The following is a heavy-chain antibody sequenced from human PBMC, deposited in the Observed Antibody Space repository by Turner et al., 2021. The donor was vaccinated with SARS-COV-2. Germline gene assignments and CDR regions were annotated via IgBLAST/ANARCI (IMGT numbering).Heavy chain of an antibody. J-gene: IGHJ4*02. CDR1: GYTFTSYG. D-gene: IGHD6-19*01. CDR2: ISSYNGNT. Sequence: QVQLVQSGAEVKKPGASVKVSCKASGYTFTSYGISWVRQAPGQGLEWMGWISSYNGNTKYAQNLQGRVTLTTDTSTSTAYMEVRSLRSDDTAIYYCARDWAGGYYFDFWGQGTLVTVSS. CDR3: ARDWAGGYYFDF. V-gene: IGHV1-18*01.